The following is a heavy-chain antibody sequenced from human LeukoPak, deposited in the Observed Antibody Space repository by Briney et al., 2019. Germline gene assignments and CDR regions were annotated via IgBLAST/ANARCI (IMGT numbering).Heavy chain of an antibody. CDR1: GFTFSSYS. J-gene: IGHJ4*02. D-gene: IGHD5-18*01. CDR2: ISSSSSYI. Sequence: GGSLRLSCAASGFTFSSYSMNWVRQAPGKGLEWVSSISSSSSYIYYADSVKGRFTISRDNAKNSLYLQMNSLRAEDTAVYYCARDVGGYSYGSFDYWGQGTLVTVSP. CDR3: ARDVGGYSYGSFDY. V-gene: IGHV3-21*01.